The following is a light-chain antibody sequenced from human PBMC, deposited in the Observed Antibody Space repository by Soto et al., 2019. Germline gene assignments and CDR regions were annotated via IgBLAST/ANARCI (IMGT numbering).Light chain of an antibody. J-gene: IGKJ5*01. Sequence: EVVLTQSPVTLSLSPEERATLSCRASQTISSYLAWYQQKPGQAPRLLIYDASTRATDIPARFSGSGSGTDLTLTISSLEPEDVAVYYCQQRSNLRGNTFGQGTRLEIK. CDR3: QQRSNLRGNT. CDR2: DAS. V-gene: IGKV3-11*01. CDR1: QTISSY.